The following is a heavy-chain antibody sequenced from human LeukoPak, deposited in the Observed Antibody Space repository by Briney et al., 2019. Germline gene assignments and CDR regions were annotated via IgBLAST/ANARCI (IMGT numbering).Heavy chain of an antibody. J-gene: IGHJ5*02. CDR3: AKIVPSGSHWFDP. V-gene: IGHV1-24*01. CDR1: GYTLTELS. CDR2: FDPEDGET. D-gene: IGHD3-10*01. Sequence: ASVKVSCKVSGYTLTELSMHWVRQTPGKGLEWMGGFDPEDGETIYAQKFQGRVTMTEDTSTDTAYMELSSLRSEDTAVYYCAKIVPSGSHWFDPWGQGTLVTVSS.